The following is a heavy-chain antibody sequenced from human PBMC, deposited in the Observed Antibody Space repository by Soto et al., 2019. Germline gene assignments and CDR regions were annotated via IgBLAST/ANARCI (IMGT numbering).Heavy chain of an antibody. V-gene: IGHV1-18*01. CDR1: GYTFIRYG. D-gene: IGHD3-16*01. Sequence: QVRLVQSAAEVKKPGASVKVSCKASGYTFIRYGITWVRQAPGQGLEWMGWISAYNDYTNYAQKLQGRVTMTTDTATTQVYMELRSLRSDDTAVYYCARGGYYDKVGGKMNYYGLDVWGQGTTVTVSS. CDR2: ISAYNDYT. J-gene: IGHJ6*02. CDR3: ARGGYYDKVGGKMNYYGLDV.